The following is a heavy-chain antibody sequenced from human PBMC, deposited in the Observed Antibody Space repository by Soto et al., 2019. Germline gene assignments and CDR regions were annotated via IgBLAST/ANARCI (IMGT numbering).Heavy chain of an antibody. CDR1: GFTFSSYG. Sequence: GGSLRLSCAASGFTFSSYGMHWVHQAPGKGLEWVAVISYDGSNKYYADSVKGRFTISRDNSKNTLYLQMNSLRAEDTAVYYCAKDQYSGSYYYDYWGQGTLVTVSS. D-gene: IGHD1-26*01. V-gene: IGHV3-30*18. CDR2: ISYDGSNK. CDR3: AKDQYSGSYYYDY. J-gene: IGHJ4*02.